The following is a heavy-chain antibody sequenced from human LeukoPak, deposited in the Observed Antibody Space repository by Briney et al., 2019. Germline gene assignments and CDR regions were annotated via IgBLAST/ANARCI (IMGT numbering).Heavy chain of an antibody. Sequence: GGSLRLSCAASGSTFSSYAMSWVRQAPGKGLEWVAVISYDGSNKYNADSVKGRFTISRDNSKNTLYLQMNSLSAEDTAVYYCASERIAVAIDSWGQGTLVTVSS. CDR3: ASERIAVAIDS. CDR1: GSTFSSYA. D-gene: IGHD6-19*01. V-gene: IGHV3-30-3*01. J-gene: IGHJ4*02. CDR2: ISYDGSNK.